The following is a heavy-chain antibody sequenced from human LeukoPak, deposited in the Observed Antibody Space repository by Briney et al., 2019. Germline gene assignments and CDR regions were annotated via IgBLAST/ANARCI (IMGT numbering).Heavy chain of an antibody. J-gene: IGHJ6*02. CDR3: AKAPLMVRGVMALYYYGMDV. D-gene: IGHD3-10*01. Sequence: GGSLRLSCAASGFTSSSYAMSWVRQAPGKGLEWVSAISGSGGSTYYADSVKGRFTISRDNSKNTLYLQMNSLRAEDTAVYYCAKAPLMVRGVMALYYYGMDVWGQGTTVTVSS. CDR2: ISGSGGST. V-gene: IGHV3-23*01. CDR1: GFTSSSYA.